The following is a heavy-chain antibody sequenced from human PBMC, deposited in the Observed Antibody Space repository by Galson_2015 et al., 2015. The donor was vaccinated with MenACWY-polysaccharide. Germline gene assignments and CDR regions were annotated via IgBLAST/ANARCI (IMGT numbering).Heavy chain of an antibody. V-gene: IGHV3-74*01. CDR3: ARDISSKWYDY. J-gene: IGHJ4*02. CDR1: GFVFSSSW. D-gene: IGHD6-13*01. CDR2: INIDGSVT. Sequence: SLRLSCAGSGFVFSSSWMHWVRQAPGKGLVWVSRINIDGSVTNYADSVKGRFSISRDNSKNTLYLQMNSLRVEDMAVYFCARDISSKWYDYWGQGTLVTVSS.